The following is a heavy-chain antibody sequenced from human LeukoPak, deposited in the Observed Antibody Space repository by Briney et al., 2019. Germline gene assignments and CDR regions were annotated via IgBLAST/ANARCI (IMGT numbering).Heavy chain of an antibody. V-gene: IGHV5-51*01. Sequence: GESLKISCEASGYSFTTYWIGWVRQMPGKGLEWMGIIYPGDSDTRYSPSFQGQVTISADKSISTAYLHWSSLKASDTAMYYCARQHGSGSYYSRAIDYWGQGTLVTVSS. CDR3: ARQHGSGSYYSRAIDY. CDR2: IYPGDSDT. CDR1: GYSFTTYW. J-gene: IGHJ4*02. D-gene: IGHD3-10*01.